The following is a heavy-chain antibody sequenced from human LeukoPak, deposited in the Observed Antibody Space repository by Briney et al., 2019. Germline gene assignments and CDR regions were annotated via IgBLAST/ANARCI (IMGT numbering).Heavy chain of an antibody. D-gene: IGHD1-26*01. Sequence: SQTLSLTCAISGDSVSSNSASWDWIRQSPSRGLEWLGRTYYRSRWHNDYAVSVKSRITINPDTSKNQFSLQLNSVTPEDTAVYYCARVHSGSSLGFDYWGQGTLVTVSS. CDR1: GDSVSSNSAS. CDR3: ARVHSGSSLGFDY. J-gene: IGHJ4*02. V-gene: IGHV6-1*01. CDR2: TYYRSRWHN.